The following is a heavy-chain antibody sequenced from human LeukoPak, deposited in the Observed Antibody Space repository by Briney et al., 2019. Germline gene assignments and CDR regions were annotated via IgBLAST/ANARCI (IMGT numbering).Heavy chain of an antibody. CDR1: GFTFSSYA. Sequence: PGGSLRLSCAASGFTFSSYAMSWVRQAPGKRLEWVSAISGSGGSTYYADSVKGRFTISRDNSKNTLYLQMNSLRAEDTAVYYCAKVESGSSRGAFDYWGQGTLVTVSS. J-gene: IGHJ4*02. CDR2: ISGSGGST. V-gene: IGHV3-23*01. CDR3: AKVESGSSRGAFDY. D-gene: IGHD6-13*01.